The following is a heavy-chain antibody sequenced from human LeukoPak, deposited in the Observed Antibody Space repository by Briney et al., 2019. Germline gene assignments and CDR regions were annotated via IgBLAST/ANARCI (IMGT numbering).Heavy chain of an antibody. CDR2: ISGSGDGT. V-gene: IGHV3-23*01. D-gene: IGHD2-15*01. J-gene: IGHJ4*02. CDR1: GFTFSSYA. CDR3: AKGFSVVAATPVFDY. Sequence: GGSLRLSCAASGFTFSSYAMSWVRQAPGKGLEWFSTISGSGDGTYYVDSVKGRFTISRDNSKNTLYLQMNSLRAEDTAIYYCAKGFSVVAATPVFDYWGQGTLVTVSS.